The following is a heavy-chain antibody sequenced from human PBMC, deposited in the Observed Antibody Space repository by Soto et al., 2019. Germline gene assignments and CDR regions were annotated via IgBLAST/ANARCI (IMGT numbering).Heavy chain of an antibody. Sequence: EVQLVESGGGLVQPGGSLRLSCAASGFTFSSYWMHWVRQAPGKGLVWVSRINSDGSSTSYADSVKGRFTISRDNAKNPLYLQMNSLRCEDTAVYYCARDPKAGRKDVWGQGTTVTVSS. D-gene: IGHD6-13*01. J-gene: IGHJ6*02. CDR2: INSDGSST. CDR3: ARDPKAGRKDV. V-gene: IGHV3-74*01. CDR1: GFTFSSYW.